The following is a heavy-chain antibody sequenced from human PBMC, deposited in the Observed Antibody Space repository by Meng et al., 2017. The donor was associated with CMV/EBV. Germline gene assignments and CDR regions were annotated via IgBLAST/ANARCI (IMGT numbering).Heavy chain of an antibody. CDR2: ISSSSSYI. CDR3: ARDEGGGIG. CDR1: GFTFSSYS. J-gene: IGHJ4*02. V-gene: IGHV3-21*01. Sequence: GESLKISCAASGFTFSSYSMNWVRQAPGKGLEWVSSISSSSSYIYYADSVKGRFTIFRDNAKNSLYLQMNSLRAEDTAVYYCARDEGGGIGWGQGTLVTVSS. D-gene: IGHD2-15*01.